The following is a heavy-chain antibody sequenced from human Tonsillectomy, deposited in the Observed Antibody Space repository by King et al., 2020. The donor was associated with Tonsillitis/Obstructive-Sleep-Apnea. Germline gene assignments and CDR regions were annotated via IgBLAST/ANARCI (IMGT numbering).Heavy chain of an antibody. CDR1: GFTFSDHY. J-gene: IGHJ4*02. CDR3: ARGMTYYDFWSGYPGYYFDY. Sequence: VQLVESGGGLVQPGGSLRLSCAASGFTFSDHYMDWVRQAPGKGLEWVGRTRNKANSYTTEYAASVKGRFTISRDDSKNSLYLQMNSLKTEDTAVYYCARGMTYYDFWSGYPGYYFDYWGQGTLVTVSS. D-gene: IGHD3-3*01. V-gene: IGHV3-72*01. CDR2: TRNKANSYTT.